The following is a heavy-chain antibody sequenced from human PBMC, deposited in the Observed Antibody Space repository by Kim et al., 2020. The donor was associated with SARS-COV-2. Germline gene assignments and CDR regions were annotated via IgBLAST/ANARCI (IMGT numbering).Heavy chain of an antibody. CDR2: IYYSGST. CDR3: ARLYCSRTSCYDDYYYGMDV. D-gene: IGHD2-2*01. Sequence: SETLSLTCTVSGGSISSYYWSWIRQPPGKGLEWIGYIYYSGSTNYNPSLKSRVTISVDTSKNQFSLKLSSVTAADTAVYYCARLYCSRTSCYDDYYYGMDVWGQGTTVTVSS. J-gene: IGHJ6*01. V-gene: IGHV4-59*12. CDR1: GGSISSYY.